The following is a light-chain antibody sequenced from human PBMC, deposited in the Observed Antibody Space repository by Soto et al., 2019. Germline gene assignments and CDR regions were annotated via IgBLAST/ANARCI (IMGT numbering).Light chain of an antibody. CDR1: QRVSSN. CDR2: GAS. CDR3: QQLNSYPLT. Sequence: EIVLTQSPATLSVSPGERATLSCRASQRVSSNLAWYQQKPGQAPRLLMFGASTRATNIPARFSGSGSGTEFTLTISSLQPEDFATYYCQQLNSYPLTFGGGTKVEIK. V-gene: IGKV3-15*01. J-gene: IGKJ4*01.